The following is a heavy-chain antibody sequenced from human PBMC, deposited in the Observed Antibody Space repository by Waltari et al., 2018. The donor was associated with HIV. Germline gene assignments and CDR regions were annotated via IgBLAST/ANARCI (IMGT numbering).Heavy chain of an antibody. CDR2: IYYSGST. D-gene: IGHD3-16*01. V-gene: IGHV4-39*01. J-gene: IGHJ3*02. CDR1: GGSISSSSYY. CDR3: ARRLGPDAFDI. Sequence: QLQLQESGPGLVKPSETLSLNCTVSGGSISSSSYYWGWIRQPPGKGLEWIGSIYYSGSTYYNPSLKSRVTISVDTSKNQFSLKLSSVTAADTAVYYCARRLGPDAFDIWGQGTMVTVSS.